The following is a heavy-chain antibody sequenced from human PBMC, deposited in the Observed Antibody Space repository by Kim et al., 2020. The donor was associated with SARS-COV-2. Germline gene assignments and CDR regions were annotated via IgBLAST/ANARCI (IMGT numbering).Heavy chain of an antibody. J-gene: IGHJ5*02. Sequence: SETLSLTCTVSGGSISSYYWSWIRQPPGKGLEWIGYIYYSGSTNYNPSLKSRVTISVDTSKNQFSLKLSSVTAADTAVYYCARIPNSSGWYVSGHWFDPWGQGTLVTVSS. V-gene: IGHV4-59*08. CDR1: GGSISSYY. CDR2: IYYSGST. D-gene: IGHD6-19*01. CDR3: ARIPNSSGWYVSGHWFDP.